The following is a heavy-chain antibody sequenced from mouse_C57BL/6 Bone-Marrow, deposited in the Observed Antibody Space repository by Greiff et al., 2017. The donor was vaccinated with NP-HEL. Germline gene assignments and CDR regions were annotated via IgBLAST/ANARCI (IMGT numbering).Heavy chain of an antibody. V-gene: IGHV7-3*01. Sequence: EVKLVESGGGLVQPGGSLSLSCAASGFTFTDYYMSWVRQPPGKALEWLGFIRNKANGYTTEYSASVKGRFTISRDNSQSILYLQMNALRAEDSATYYCARFHCYGSSYAMDYWGQGTSVTVSS. J-gene: IGHJ4*01. CDR1: GFTFTDYY. D-gene: IGHD1-1*01. CDR3: ARFHCYGSSYAMDY. CDR2: IRNKANGYTT.